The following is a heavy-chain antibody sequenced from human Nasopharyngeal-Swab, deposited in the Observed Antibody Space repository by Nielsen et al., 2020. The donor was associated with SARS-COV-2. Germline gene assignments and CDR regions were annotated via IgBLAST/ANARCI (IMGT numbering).Heavy chain of an antibody. CDR3: TRTEDSLAGMEV. V-gene: IGHV3-30*04. J-gene: IGHJ6*02. CDR1: GLTLSSSV. Sequence: GESLKISCAASGLTLSSSVKHWAPQAPGKGLEWVPFMSYDTSNTSYGDSVKGRFTVSGDNAKNTLYLQMNSLRAEDTAVYYCTRTEDSLAGMEVWGQGTTVTVSS. CDR2: MSYDTSNT. D-gene: IGHD3-22*01.